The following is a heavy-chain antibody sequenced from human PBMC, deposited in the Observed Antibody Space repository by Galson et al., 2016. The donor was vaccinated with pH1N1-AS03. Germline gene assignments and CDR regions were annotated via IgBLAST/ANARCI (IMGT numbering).Heavy chain of an antibody. CDR1: GFTINNNY. CDR3: AREPWGSTQGEY. D-gene: IGHD3-16*01. CDR2: IYGGGDT. J-gene: IGHJ4*02. Sequence: SLRLSCAASGFTINNNYMSWVRQAPGKGLEWVSVIYGGGDTFYADSVKGQFTISRDNSKNTVYPQMNSLRVEDTAVYYCAREPWGSTQGEYWGQGTLVTVSS. V-gene: IGHV3-53*01.